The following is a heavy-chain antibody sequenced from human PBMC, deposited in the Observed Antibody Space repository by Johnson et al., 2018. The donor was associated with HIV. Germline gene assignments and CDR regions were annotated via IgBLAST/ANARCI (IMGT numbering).Heavy chain of an antibody. CDR2: ISWNSGSL. D-gene: IGHD2-15*01. J-gene: IGHJ3*02. CDR1: GFTFDKYA. V-gene: IGHV3-9*01. Sequence: VQLVESGGGLVQPGRSLRLSCVASGFTFDKYAMHWVRQAPGKGLEWVSGISWNSGSLGYADSVKGRFTISRDNAKNSLYLQMNSLRAEDTAVYYCARDTYWSGGSCYSNAFDIWGQGTMVTVSS. CDR3: ARDTYWSGGSCYSNAFDI.